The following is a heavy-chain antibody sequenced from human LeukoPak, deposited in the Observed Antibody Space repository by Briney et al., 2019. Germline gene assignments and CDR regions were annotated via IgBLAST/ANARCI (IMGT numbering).Heavy chain of an antibody. D-gene: IGHD2-2*01. CDR3: ARVSRDPIVVVPAATVGMDV. J-gene: IGHJ6*02. Sequence: SQTLSLTCAISGDSVSSNSAAWNWIRQSPSRGLEWLGRTYYRPKWYNDYAVSVKSRITINPDTSKNQFSLQLNSVTPEDTAVYYCARVSRDPIVVVPAATVGMDVWGQGTTVTVSS. CDR2: TYYRPKWYN. CDR1: GDSVSSNSAA. V-gene: IGHV6-1*01.